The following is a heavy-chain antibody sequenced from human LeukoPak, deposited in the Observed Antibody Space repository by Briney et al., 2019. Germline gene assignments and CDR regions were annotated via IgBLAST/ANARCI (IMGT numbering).Heavy chain of an antibody. CDR2: INTNTGNP. Sequence: ASVKVSCKASGYTFTSYAMNWVRQAPGQGLEWMGWINTNTGNPTYAQGFTGRFVFSLDTSVSTAYLQISSLKAEDTALYYCARDYGADRTNWFDYWGQGSLVTVSS. CDR1: GYTFTSYA. V-gene: IGHV7-4-1*02. D-gene: IGHD6-6*01. CDR3: ARDYGADRTNWFDY. J-gene: IGHJ5*01.